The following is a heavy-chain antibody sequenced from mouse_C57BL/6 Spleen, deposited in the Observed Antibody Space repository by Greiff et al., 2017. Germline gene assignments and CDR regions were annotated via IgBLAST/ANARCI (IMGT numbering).Heavy chain of an antibody. CDR3: ARDHDGYYVDY. V-gene: IGHV5-4*01. CDR1: GFTFSSYA. CDR2: ISDGGSYT. Sequence: EVQLVESGGGLVKPGGSLKLSCAASGFTFSSYAMSWVRQTPEKRLEWVATISDGGSYTYYPDNVKGRFTISRDNAKNNLYLQLSHLKSEDTAMYYCARDHDGYYVDYWGQGTTLTVSS. J-gene: IGHJ2*01. D-gene: IGHD2-3*01.